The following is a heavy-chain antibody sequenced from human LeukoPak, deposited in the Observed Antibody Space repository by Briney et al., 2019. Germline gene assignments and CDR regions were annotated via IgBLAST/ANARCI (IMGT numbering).Heavy chain of an antibody. J-gene: IGHJ4*02. CDR1: GGSISSGGYY. Sequence: PSQTLSLTCTVSGGSISSGGYYWSWIRQHPGKGLEWTGYIYYSGSTYYNPSLKSRVTISVDTSKNQFSLKLSSVTAADTAVYYCARGRVRGATTWYFDYWGQGTLVTVSS. D-gene: IGHD1-26*01. CDR3: ARGRVRGATTWYFDY. V-gene: IGHV4-31*03. CDR2: IYYSGST.